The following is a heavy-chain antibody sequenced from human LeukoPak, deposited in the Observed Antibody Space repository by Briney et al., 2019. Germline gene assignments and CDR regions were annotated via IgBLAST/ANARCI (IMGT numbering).Heavy chain of an antibody. CDR1: EFTFSSYW. Sequence: GGSLRLSCAASEFTFSSYWMSWVRQAPGKGLEWVANIKQDGSEKYYVDSVKGRFTISRDNAKNSLYLQMNSLRAEDTAVYYCATSRTFDYWGQGTLVTVSS. J-gene: IGHJ4*02. V-gene: IGHV3-7*01. D-gene: IGHD6-13*01. CDR3: ATSRTFDY. CDR2: IKQDGSEK.